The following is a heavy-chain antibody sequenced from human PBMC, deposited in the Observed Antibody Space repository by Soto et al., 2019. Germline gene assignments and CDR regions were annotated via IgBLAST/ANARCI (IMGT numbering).Heavy chain of an antibody. CDR2: ISWNSGSI. D-gene: IGHD3-22*01. CDR1: GFTFDDYA. J-gene: IGHJ3*02. CDR3: AKRGYDSSGYAFDI. Sequence: GGSLRLSCAASGFTFDDYAMHWVRQAPGKGLEWVSGISWNSGSIGYADSVKGRFTISRDNAKNSLYLQMNSLRAEDTALYYCAKRGYDSSGYAFDIWGQGTMVTVSS. V-gene: IGHV3-9*01.